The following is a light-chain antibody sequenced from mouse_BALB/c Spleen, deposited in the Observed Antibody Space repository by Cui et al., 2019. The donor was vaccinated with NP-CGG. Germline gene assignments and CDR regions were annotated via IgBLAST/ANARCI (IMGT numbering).Light chain of an antibody. V-gene: IGLV1*01. Sequence: QAVVTQESVLTTSPGETVTLTCRSSTGAVTTSNYANWVQEKPDHLFTGLIGGTNNRAPGVPARFSGSLIGDKAALTITGAQTEDEAIYFCALWYSNHWVFGGGIKLTVL. CDR1: TGAVTTSNY. CDR2: GTN. CDR3: ALWYSNHWV. J-gene: IGLJ1*01.